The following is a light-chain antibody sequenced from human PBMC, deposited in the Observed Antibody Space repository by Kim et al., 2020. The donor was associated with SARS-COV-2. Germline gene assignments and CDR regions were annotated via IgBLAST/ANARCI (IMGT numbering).Light chain of an antibody. Sequence: SVSPGERATLSCRASQSVSNSLAWYQQKPGQAPRLGIYDASNRATGIPARFSGSGSGTDFTLTISSLEPEDFAVYYCQQPNNGWTFGQGTKVDIK. CDR3: QQPNNGWT. J-gene: IGKJ1*01. V-gene: IGKV3-11*01. CDR1: QSVSNS. CDR2: DAS.